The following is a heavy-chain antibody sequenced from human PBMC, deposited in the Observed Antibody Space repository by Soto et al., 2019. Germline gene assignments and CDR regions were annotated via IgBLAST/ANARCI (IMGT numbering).Heavy chain of an antibody. CDR2: IYWDDDK. Sequence: QITLNESGPTVVRPTETLTLTCRFSGFSLTTSGVGVGWISQSPGKAPEWLALIYWDDDKRYSACLKSRLTITKDTSKNQVDLTVSDLDPTDTATYYCAHRVLRTVFGLVTTTAIYFDFWGQGTPVAVSS. J-gene: IGHJ4*02. CDR1: GFSLTTSGVG. CDR3: AHRVLRTVFGLVTTTAIYFDF. D-gene: IGHD3-3*01. V-gene: IGHV2-5*02.